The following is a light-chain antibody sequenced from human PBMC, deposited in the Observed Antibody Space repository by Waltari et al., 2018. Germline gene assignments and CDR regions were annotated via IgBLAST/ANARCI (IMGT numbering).Light chain of an antibody. Sequence: DIVMTQSPDSLAVSLGERATVNCKSSQSVLYSPNNKNYLAWYQQKPGQPPKLLIYWASTRESGVPDRFRGSGSGTDFTLTISSLQAEDVAVYYCQQYANTPRTFGQGTTVEIK. CDR2: WAS. J-gene: IGKJ1*01. CDR1: QSVLYSPNNKNY. CDR3: QQYANTPRT. V-gene: IGKV4-1*01.